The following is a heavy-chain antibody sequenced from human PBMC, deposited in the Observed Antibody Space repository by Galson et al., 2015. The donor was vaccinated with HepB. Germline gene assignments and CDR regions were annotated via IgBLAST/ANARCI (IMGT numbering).Heavy chain of an antibody. CDR2: ISYDGNNK. J-gene: IGHJ4*02. D-gene: IGHD1-7*01. V-gene: IGHV3-30-3*01. CDR3: AREVDWNSFDY. Sequence: SLRLSCAASGFTFSHYVMHWVRQAPGKGLEWVAFISYDGNNKNYADSVKGRFTISRDNSKSTLYLQMSSLRTEDMAVYYCAREVDWNSFDYWGQGTLVTVSS. CDR1: GFTFSHYV.